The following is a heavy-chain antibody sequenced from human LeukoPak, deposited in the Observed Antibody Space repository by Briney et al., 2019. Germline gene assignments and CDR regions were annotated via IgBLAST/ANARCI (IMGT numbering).Heavy chain of an antibody. D-gene: IGHD3-22*01. J-gene: IGHJ4*02. CDR3: ARRTFYESSGYYYFDY. CDR2: IYKTGST. Sequence: SQTLSLTCTVSGDSITSGGYYWSWIRQRPGKGLEWIGYIYKTGSTYYNPSLKSRVTISVDTSKNQFSLKLSSVTAADTAVYYCARRTFYESSGYYYFDYWGQGTLVTVSS. CDR1: GDSITSGGYY. V-gene: IGHV4-30-4*08.